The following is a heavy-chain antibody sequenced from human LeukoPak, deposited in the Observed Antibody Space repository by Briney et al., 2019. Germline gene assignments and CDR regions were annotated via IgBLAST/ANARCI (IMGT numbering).Heavy chain of an antibody. CDR3: ARVVITHDAFDI. CDR2: IYTSGST. J-gene: IGHJ3*02. V-gene: IGHV4-61*02. Sequence: PSQTLSLTCTVSGGSISSGSYYWSWIRQPAGKGLEWIGRIYTSGSTNYNPSLKSRVTISVDTSKNQFSLKLSSVTAADTAVYYCARVVITHDAFDIWGQGTMVTVSS. CDR1: GGSISSGSYY. D-gene: IGHD3-22*01.